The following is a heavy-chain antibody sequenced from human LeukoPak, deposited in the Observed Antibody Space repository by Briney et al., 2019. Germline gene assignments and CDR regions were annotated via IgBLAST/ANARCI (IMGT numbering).Heavy chain of an antibody. J-gene: IGHJ3*02. D-gene: IGHD5-12*01. CDR1: GFSLSTSGMC. V-gene: IGHV2-70*01. CDR2: IDWDDDK. Sequence: SGPTLVKPTQTLTLTCTFSGFSLSTSGMCVSWIRQPPGKALEWLALIDWDDDKYYSTSLKTRLTISKDTSKDQVVLTMTNMDPVDAATYYCARIQVGDSGYGYDAFDIWGQGTMVTVSS. CDR3: ARIQVGDSGYGYDAFDI.